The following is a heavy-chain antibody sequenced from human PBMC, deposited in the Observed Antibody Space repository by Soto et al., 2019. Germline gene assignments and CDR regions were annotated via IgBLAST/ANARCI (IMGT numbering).Heavy chain of an antibody. J-gene: IGHJ3*02. CDR2: INADNGDT. D-gene: IGHD1-1*01. CDR3: AGLWNGHYLGAFDI. V-gene: IGHV1-3*01. Sequence: KYVQSGAEVKNPGASVKVSCKTSGYSFTTYAMHWVRQAPGQGLEWMGRINADNGDTTFSQKFQGSVTIVRDTAASTVYMELSSLRSEDTAVYYCAGLWNGHYLGAFDIWGQGTMVVVSS. CDR1: GYSFTTYA.